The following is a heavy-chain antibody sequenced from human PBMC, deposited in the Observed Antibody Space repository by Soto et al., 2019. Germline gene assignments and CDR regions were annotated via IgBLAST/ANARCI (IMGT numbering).Heavy chain of an antibody. CDR2: ISAYNGNT. J-gene: IGHJ5*02. Sequence: ASVKVSCKASGYTFTSCGIRWVRQAPGQGLEWMGWISAYNGNTNYAQKLQGRVTMTTDTSTSTAYMELRSLRSDDTAVYYCARDVTARPPNWFDPWGQGTLVTVSS. CDR3: ARDVTARPPNWFDP. CDR1: GYTFTSCG. D-gene: IGHD6-6*01. V-gene: IGHV1-18*01.